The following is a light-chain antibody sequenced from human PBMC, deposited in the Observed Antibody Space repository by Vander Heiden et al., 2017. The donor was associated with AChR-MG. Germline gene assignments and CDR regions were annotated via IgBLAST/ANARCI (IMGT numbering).Light chain of an antibody. Sequence: AIQMTKSPSSLSASVGDRVTIRFRASQDVRNALGWYQQKPGEAPKLLIYAASSLQSGVPSRFSGSGSGTDFTISISGLQPEDFATYYCLQDYDYPRTFGQGTKLQIK. J-gene: IGKJ2*01. CDR2: AAS. CDR1: QDVRNA. V-gene: IGKV1-6*01. CDR3: LQDYDYPRT.